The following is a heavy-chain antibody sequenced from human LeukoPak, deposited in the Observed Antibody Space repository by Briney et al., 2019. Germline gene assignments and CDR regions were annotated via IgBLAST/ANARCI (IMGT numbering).Heavy chain of an antibody. CDR2: IYHTGIT. V-gene: IGHV4-38-2*01. J-gene: IGHJ4*02. CDR1: GYSISSNNY. Sequence: SETLSLTCAVSGYSISSNNYWGWIRQPPGKGLEWIGSIYHTGITYYNPSLKSRGTISVDTSKNQFSLKLSSVTTAGTAVYYCARPRVGPTKGFDYWGRGALVTVSS. CDR3: ARPRVGPTKGFDY. D-gene: IGHD1-26*01.